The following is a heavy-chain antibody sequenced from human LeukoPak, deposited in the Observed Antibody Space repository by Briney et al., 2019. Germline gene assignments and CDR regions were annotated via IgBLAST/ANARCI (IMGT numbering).Heavy chain of an antibody. CDR2: ISYDGSNK. CDR1: GFTFSSYG. CDR3: AKSAREGYYYDSSGCSDTYFDY. D-gene: IGHD3-22*01. V-gene: IGHV3-30*18. Sequence: GGSLRLSCAASGFTFSSYGMHWVRQAPGKGLEWVAVISYDGSNKYYADSVKGRFTISRDNSKNTLYLQMNSLRAEDTAVYYCAKSAREGYYYDSSGCSDTYFDYWGQGTLVTVSS. J-gene: IGHJ4*02.